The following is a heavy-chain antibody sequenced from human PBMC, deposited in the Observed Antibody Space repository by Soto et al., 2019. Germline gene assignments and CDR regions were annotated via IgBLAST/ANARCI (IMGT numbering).Heavy chain of an antibody. J-gene: IGHJ4*02. CDR2: IYYSENS. CDR3: ATHPPYGPLDH. V-gene: IGHV4-39*01. D-gene: IGHD4-17*01. Sequence: QLQLQESGPGLVKPSETLSLTCTVSGGSISSSSNHWGWIRQPPGKGLEWFGNIYYSENSYYNPSIKSRITISVDTSKNQFSLRLTSVTAADTAVYYCATHPPYGPLDHWGQGTLVTVSS. CDR1: GGSISSSSNH.